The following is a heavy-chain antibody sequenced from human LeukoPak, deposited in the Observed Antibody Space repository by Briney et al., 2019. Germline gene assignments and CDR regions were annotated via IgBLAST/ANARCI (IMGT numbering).Heavy chain of an antibody. D-gene: IGHD3-22*01. V-gene: IGHV1-2*02. J-gene: IGHJ3*01. Sequence: ASVKVSCKTSGYTFTGYHIHWVRPAPGQGLEWVGWIRPNDGVTKYSQNLQGRVTMSRDTSISTTYLELSSLTSDDTATYYCARDDEHPYDTKVLDAYDVWGQGTMVTVSS. CDR1: GYTFTGYH. CDR3: ARDDEHPYDTKVLDAYDV. CDR2: IRPNDGVT.